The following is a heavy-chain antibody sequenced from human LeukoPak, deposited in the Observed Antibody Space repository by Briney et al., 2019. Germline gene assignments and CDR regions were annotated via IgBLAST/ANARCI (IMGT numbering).Heavy chain of an antibody. J-gene: IGHJ6*04. Sequence: GASVKVSCKASGYTFTSYAMHWVRQAPGQRLEWMGWINAGNGNTKYSQKFQGRVTITRDTSASTAYMELSSLRSEDTAVYYCARIHSLSHYYGMDVWGKGTTVTVSS. CDR1: GYTFTSYA. CDR3: ARIHSLSHYYGMDV. V-gene: IGHV1-3*01. D-gene: IGHD3-16*02. CDR2: INAGNGNT.